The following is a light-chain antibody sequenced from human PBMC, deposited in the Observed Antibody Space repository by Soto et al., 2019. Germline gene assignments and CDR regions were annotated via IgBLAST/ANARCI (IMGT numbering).Light chain of an antibody. J-gene: IGKJ5*01. CDR1: QSVRTN. V-gene: IGKV3-11*01. CDR3: QQRSNWPPIT. Sequence: EIVMTQSPATLSVSPGNWATLSCRASQSVRTNLAWYQQKPGQAPRLLIYDASNRATGIPDRFSGSGSGTDFTLTISSLEPEDFAVYYCQQRSNWPPITFGQGTRLEIK. CDR2: DAS.